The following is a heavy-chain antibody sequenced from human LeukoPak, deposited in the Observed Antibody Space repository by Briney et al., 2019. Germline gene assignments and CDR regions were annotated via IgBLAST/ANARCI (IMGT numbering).Heavy chain of an antibody. D-gene: IGHD7-27*01. CDR3: ATGLEDSNTDY. Sequence: GGSLRLSCAASGITFSIYSMNWVRQAPGKGLEWVSSITGSSSYIFYADSVEGRFTISRDNAKNSLYLQMNSLRAEDTAVYYCATGLEDSNTDYWGQGTLVTVSS. V-gene: IGHV3-21*01. J-gene: IGHJ4*02. CDR1: GITFSIYS. CDR2: ITGSSSYI.